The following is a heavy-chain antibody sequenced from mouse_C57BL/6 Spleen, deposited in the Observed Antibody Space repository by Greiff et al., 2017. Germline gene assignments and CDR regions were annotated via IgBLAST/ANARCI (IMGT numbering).Heavy chain of an antibody. V-gene: IGHV1-80*01. J-gene: IGHJ1*03. Sequence: HVQVKRSGAELVKPGASVKISCKASGYAFSSYWMNWVKQRPGKGLEWIGQIYPGDGDTNYNGKFKGKATLTADKSSSTAYMQLSSLTSEDSAVYFCARRGGYYGSSLWYFDVWGTGTTVTVSS. CDR3: ARRGGYYGSSLWYFDV. D-gene: IGHD1-1*01. CDR2: IYPGDGDT. CDR1: GYAFSSYW.